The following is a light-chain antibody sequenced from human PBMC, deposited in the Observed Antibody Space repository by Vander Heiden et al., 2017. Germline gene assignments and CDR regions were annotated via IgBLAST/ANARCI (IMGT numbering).Light chain of an antibody. CDR3: CSYTSRNTLI. V-gene: IGLV2-14*03. CDR1: SSDVGGHNY. CDR2: DVN. Sequence: QSALPQPASVSGSPGQTITISCTGTSSDVGGHNYVAWYQQHPGKAPKVMIYDVNDRPSGISSRFFGTKSGNTASLTISGLQAEDEADYYCCSYTSRNTLIFGGGTKVTVL. J-gene: IGLJ2*01.